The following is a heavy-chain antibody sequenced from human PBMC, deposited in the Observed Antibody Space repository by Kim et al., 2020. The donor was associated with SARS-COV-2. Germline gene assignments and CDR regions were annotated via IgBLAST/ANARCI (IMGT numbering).Heavy chain of an antibody. CDR1: GFTFSTYS. D-gene: IGHD3-22*01. J-gene: IGHJ2*01. V-gene: IGHV3-30-3*01. Sequence: GGSLRLSCAASGFTFSTYSMYWVRQAPGKGLEWVAVISYDGSNKYYADSVKGRFTISRDNSKNTLYLQMNSLRPEDTAVYYCARDRGGSSGGYYW. CDR3: ARDRGGSSGGYYW. CDR2: ISYDGSNK.